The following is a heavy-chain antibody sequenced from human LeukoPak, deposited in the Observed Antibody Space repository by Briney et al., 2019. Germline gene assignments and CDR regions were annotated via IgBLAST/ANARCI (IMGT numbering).Heavy chain of an antibody. D-gene: IGHD1-7*01. CDR2: IYYSGAT. V-gene: IGHV4-31*03. Sequence: PSETLTLTCIVSVCSIRSGGFYWTWIREPPGKGLEWIGYIYYSGATYNNPSLKSRVTISLDTSKNEFSLKPSSVTDADTAVYYCARDQDPLELMDVWGQGTTVTVSS. J-gene: IGHJ6*02. CDR3: ARDQDPLELMDV. CDR1: VCSIRSGGFY.